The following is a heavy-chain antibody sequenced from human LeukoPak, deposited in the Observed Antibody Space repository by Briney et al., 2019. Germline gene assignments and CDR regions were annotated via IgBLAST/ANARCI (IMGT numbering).Heavy chain of an antibody. D-gene: IGHD3-10*01. J-gene: IGHJ4*02. CDR1: GGSISSYY. Sequence: SETLSLTCTVSGGSISSYYWSWIRQPAGKGLEWIGRIYTSGSTNYNPSLKSRVTMSVDTSKNQFSLKLSSVTAADTAVYYCARGQYYYGSGSYAKLDYWGQGTLVTVSS. V-gene: IGHV4-4*07. CDR2: IYTSGST. CDR3: ARGQYYYGSGSYAKLDY.